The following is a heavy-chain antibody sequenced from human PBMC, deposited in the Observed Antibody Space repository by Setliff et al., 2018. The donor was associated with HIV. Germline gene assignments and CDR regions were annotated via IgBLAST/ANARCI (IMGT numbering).Heavy chain of an antibody. CDR3: AQAQTSVSGSYYQYLQH. Sequence: GGSLRLSCAASELTFSNYAMTWVRQVPGKGLEWVSSLSGSGGSTYYADSVKGRFTISRDNSRNTLYLRMNSLRAEDTAVYYCAQAQTSVSGSYYQYLQHWGQGTLVTVSS. V-gene: IGHV3-23*01. CDR2: LSGSGGST. CDR1: ELTFSNYA. J-gene: IGHJ1*01. D-gene: IGHD3-10*01.